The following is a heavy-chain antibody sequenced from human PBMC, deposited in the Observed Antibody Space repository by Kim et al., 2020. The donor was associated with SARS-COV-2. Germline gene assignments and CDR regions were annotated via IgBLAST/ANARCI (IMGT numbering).Heavy chain of an antibody. J-gene: IGHJ6*02. CDR2: IKSKTDGGTT. CDR3: TTELVGAPGRYYGMDV. V-gene: IGHV3-15*01. D-gene: IGHD1-26*01. Sequence: GGSLRLSCAASGFTFSNAWMSWVRQAPGKGLEWVGRIKSKTDGGTTDYAAPVKGRFTISRDDSKNTLYLQMNSLKTEDTAVYYCTTELVGAPGRYYGMDVWGQGTTVTVSS. CDR1: GFTFSNAW.